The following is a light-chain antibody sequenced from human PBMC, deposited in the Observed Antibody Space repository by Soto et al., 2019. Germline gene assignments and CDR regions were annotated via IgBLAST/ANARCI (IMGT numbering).Light chain of an antibody. CDR2: SNN. CDR1: SSNIGSNY. CDR3: AAWDDSLSGVV. Sequence: QSVLTQPPSASATPGQRVTISCSGSSSNIGSNYVYWYQHLPGTAPKLLIYSNNQRPSGVPDRFSGSKSGTSASLAISGLRSEYEADYYCAAWDDSLSGVVFGGGTKLTVL. V-gene: IGLV1-47*02. J-gene: IGLJ2*01.